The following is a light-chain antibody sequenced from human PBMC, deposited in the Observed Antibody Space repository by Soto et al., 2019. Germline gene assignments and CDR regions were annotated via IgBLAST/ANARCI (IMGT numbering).Light chain of an antibody. J-gene: IGKJ4*01. Sequence: EIVMTQSPATLSVSPGERATLSCRASQSVSSNLAWYHQKPGQAPRLLIYGASTRVSGIPARFSGSGSGKEYTLTISILQSEDFAVYCYQQYNNWPPGTFGQGTKVEIK. CDR1: QSVSSN. CDR2: GAS. CDR3: QQYNNWPPGT. V-gene: IGKV3-15*01.